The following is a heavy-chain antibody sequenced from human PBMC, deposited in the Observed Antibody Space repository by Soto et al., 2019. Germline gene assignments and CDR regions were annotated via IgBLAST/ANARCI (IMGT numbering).Heavy chain of an antibody. J-gene: IGHJ4*02. CDR3: ARSSVVSADD. Sequence: GPSVRVSCKASGYTFTVYYMHWVRQAPGQGLEWMGWINPNSGGTNYAQKFQGRVTMTRDTSISTAYMELSRLRSDDTAVYYCARSSVVSADDWGQGTLVTVSS. D-gene: IGHD3-22*01. V-gene: IGHV1-2*02. CDR1: GYTFTVYY. CDR2: INPNSGGT.